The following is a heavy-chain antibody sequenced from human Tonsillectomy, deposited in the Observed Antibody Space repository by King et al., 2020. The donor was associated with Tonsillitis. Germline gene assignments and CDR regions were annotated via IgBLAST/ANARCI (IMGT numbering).Heavy chain of an antibody. Sequence: QLVQSGGGLVQPGGSLRLSCAASGFTFRTYGMSWVRQAPGKGLEWVSIIYTDGTTTHYADSLKGRFTISRDNSKNTLYLQMNSLRAEDTAVYYCAKALGAAAGLDYWGQGTLVTVXS. J-gene: IGHJ4*02. CDR2: IYTDGTTT. CDR1: GFTFRTYG. CDR3: AKALGAAAGLDY. V-gene: IGHV3-23*03. D-gene: IGHD6-13*01.